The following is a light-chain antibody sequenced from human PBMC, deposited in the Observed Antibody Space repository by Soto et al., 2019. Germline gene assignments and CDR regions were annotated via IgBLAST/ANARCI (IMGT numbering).Light chain of an antibody. CDR2: GAS. V-gene: IGKV1-27*01. Sequence: IQMTQSPSSLSASVGDRVTITCRASQDINKYLAWYQQKPGKAPALLIYGASTLQSGVPSRFSGRGSGTDFTLTLTSLQPDDVATYYCQKYGRAPRTFGPGTKVEI. CDR3: QKYGRAPRT. CDR1: QDINKY. J-gene: IGKJ1*01.